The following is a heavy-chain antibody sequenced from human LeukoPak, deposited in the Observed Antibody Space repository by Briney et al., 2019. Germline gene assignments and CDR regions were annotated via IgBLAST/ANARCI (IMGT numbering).Heavy chain of an antibody. D-gene: IGHD3-10*01. CDR2: IKSDGSAT. CDR3: ARVGGRGSIGGDC. CDR1: GFSFSGYW. V-gene: IGHV3-74*03. J-gene: IGHJ4*02. Sequence: GGSLRLSCAASGFSFSGYWMDWVRQAPGKGLVWVSRIKSDGSATTYADFVKGRFTVSRDNAKNTLYLQMSSLRAEDTAMYFCARVGGRGSIGGDCWGQGTLVTVSS.